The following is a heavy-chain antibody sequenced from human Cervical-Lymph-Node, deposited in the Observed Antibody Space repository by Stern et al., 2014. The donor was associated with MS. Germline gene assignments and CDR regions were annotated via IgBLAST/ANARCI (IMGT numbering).Heavy chain of an antibody. J-gene: IGHJ4*02. Sequence: VQLVESGAEVKKPGDSLKISCKLSGYSLTIYYIDWVRQMPGKGLEWMGIISPYDSGTTYSPSYQGQVTISADKSITTAYLQWSSLRASDTAMYYCARHVQGFDYWGQGALVTVSS. V-gene: IGHV5-51*01. CDR2: ISPYDSGT. CDR3: ARHVQGFDY. CDR1: GYSLTIYY.